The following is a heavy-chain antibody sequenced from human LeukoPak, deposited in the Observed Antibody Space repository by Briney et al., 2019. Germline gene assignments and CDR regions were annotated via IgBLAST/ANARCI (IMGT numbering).Heavy chain of an antibody. J-gene: IGHJ6*02. CDR1: GFTFSSYS. V-gene: IGHV3-21*01. CDR2: ISSSSSYI. Sequence: GGSLRLSCAASGFTFSSYSMNWVRQAPGKGLEWVSSISSSSSYIYYADSVKGRFTISRDNAKNSLYLQMNSLRAEDTAVYYCARARLGYCSGGSCSPYGMDVWGQGTTVTVSS. D-gene: IGHD2-15*01. CDR3: ARARLGYCSGGSCSPYGMDV.